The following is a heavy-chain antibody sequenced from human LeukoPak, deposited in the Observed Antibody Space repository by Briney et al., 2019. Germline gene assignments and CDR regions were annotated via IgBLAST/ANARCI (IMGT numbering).Heavy chain of an antibody. CDR1: GGTFSSYA. Sequence: ASVKVSCKASGGTFSSYAMNWVRQAPGQGLEWMGWINTNTGNPTYAQGFTGRFVFSLGTSVSTAYLQISSLKAEDTAVYYCARDLGSVTIFHWGQGTLVTVSS. CDR2: INTNTGNP. CDR3: ARDLGSVTIFH. D-gene: IGHD3-3*01. J-gene: IGHJ4*02. V-gene: IGHV7-4-1*02.